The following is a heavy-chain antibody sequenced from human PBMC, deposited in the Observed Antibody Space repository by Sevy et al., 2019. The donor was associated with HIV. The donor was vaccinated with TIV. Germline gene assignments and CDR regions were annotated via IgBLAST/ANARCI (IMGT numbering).Heavy chain of an antibody. CDR3: RRWKGAQSIFDY. CDR1: GFTFGDYC. Sequence: GGSLRLSCTVSGFTFGDYCMSWVRQAPGKGLEWVAFLKSKAHGGTLDYAASLKGRCNISRDDSKNIAHLQMNDLRTEDTAIYYCRRWKGAQSIFDYLGQGALVTVSS. D-gene: IGHD1-1*01. V-gene: IGHV3-49*04. J-gene: IGHJ4*02. CDR2: LKSKAHGGTL.